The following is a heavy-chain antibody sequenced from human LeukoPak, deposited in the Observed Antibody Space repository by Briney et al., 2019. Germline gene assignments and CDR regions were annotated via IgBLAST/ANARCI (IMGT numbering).Heavy chain of an antibody. CDR3: ARDGTTVTTSPFDP. J-gene: IGHJ5*02. D-gene: IGHD4-17*01. CDR1: GGSISSSSYY. CDR2: IYYSGST. V-gene: IGHV4-39*07. Sequence: SETLSLTCTVSGGSISSSSYYWGWIRQPPGKGLEWIGSIYYSGSTYYNPSLKSRVTISVDTSKNQFSLKLSSVTAADTAVYYCARDGTTVTTSPFDPWGQGTLVTVSS.